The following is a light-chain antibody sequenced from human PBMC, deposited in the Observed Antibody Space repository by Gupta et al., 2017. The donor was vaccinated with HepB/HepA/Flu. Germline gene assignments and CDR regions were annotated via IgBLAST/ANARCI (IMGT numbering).Light chain of an antibody. J-gene: IGKJ1*01. CDR1: ESISNW. CDR3: QQYTAYSG. V-gene: IGKV1-5*03. Sequence: DIQMTQSPSTLSASVGDRVTITCRASESISNWLAWYQQKPGKAPNRLIYKASSLQSGVPSRFSGSGSGTEFTLTISSLQPDDFATYYCQQYTAYSGFGQGTKVEIK. CDR2: KAS.